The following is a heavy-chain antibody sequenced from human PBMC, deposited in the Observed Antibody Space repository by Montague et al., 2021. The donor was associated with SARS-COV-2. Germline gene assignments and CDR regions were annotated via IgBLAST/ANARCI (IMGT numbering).Heavy chain of an antibody. J-gene: IGHJ3*01. V-gene: IGHV2-5*02. CDR2: IYWDDDK. CDR3: AHRQGLLLSDAFDV. CDR1: GFSLSTSGVG. D-gene: IGHD1-26*01. Sequence: PALVKPTQTLTLTCTFSGFSLSTSGVGVGWIRQPPGKALEWLALIYWDDDKRYSPSLKSRLTITKDTSKNQVVLTMTNMDPVDTATYYCAHRQGLLLSDAFDVWGQETRVTFSS.